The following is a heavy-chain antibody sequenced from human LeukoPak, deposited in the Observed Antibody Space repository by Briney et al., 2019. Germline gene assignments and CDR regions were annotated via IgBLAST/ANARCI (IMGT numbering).Heavy chain of an antibody. CDR1: GFTFSSYS. CDR2: ISSSSSTI. Sequence: GGSLRLSCAASGFTFSSYSMNWVRQAPGKGLEWVSYISSSSSTIYYADSVKGRFTISRDNAKNSLYLQMNSLRDEDTAVYYCARARSSGYYNHFDYWGQGTLVTVSS. D-gene: IGHD3-22*01. CDR3: ARARSSGYYNHFDY. J-gene: IGHJ4*02. V-gene: IGHV3-48*02.